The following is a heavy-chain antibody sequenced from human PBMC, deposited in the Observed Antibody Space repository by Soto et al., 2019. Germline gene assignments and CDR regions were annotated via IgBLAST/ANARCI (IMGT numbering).Heavy chain of an antibody. Sequence: GGSLRLSCAASGFTFSSYGMHWVRQAPGKGLEWVAVISYDGSNKYYADSVKGRFTISRDNSKNTLYLQMNSLRAEDTAVYYCAKRDDSSGYYWARIGPYYGMDVWGQGTTVTVSS. V-gene: IGHV3-30*18. CDR2: ISYDGSNK. CDR3: AKRDDSSGYYWARIGPYYGMDV. J-gene: IGHJ6*02. D-gene: IGHD3-22*01. CDR1: GFTFSSYG.